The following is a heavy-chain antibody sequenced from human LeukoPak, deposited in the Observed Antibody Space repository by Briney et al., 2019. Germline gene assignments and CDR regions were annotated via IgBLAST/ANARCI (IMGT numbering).Heavy chain of an antibody. CDR1: GFTFDDYA. Sequence: GRSLRLSCAASGFTFDDYAMHWVRQAPGKGLEWVSGISWNSGSIGYADSVKGRFTISRDNAKNSLYLQMNSLRAEDTALYYCAKDLSDYSSFPGSWGQGTLVTVSS. V-gene: IGHV3-9*01. CDR2: ISWNSGSI. D-gene: IGHD6-19*01. CDR3: AKDLSDYSSFPGS. J-gene: IGHJ4*02.